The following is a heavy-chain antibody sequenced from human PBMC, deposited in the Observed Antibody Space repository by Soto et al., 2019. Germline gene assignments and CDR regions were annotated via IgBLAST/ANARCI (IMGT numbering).Heavy chain of an antibody. J-gene: IGHJ6*02. D-gene: IGHD3-10*01. V-gene: IGHV1-2*04. CDR2: INPNSGGT. Sequence: VASVKVSCKASGYTFTGYYMHWVRQAPGQGLEWMGWINPNSGGTNYAQKFQGWVTMTRDTSISTAYMELSRLRSEDTAVYYCASSFYGSGSYRVPDYYYYYGMDVWGQGTTVTVSS. CDR3: ASSFYGSGSYRVPDYYYYYGMDV. CDR1: GYTFTGYY.